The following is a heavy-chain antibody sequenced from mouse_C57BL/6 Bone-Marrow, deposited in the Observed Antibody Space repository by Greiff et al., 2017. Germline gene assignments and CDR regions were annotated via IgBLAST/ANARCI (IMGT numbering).Heavy chain of an antibody. Sequence: EVKLVESGGGLVKPGGSLKLSCAASGFTFSSHAMAWVRPTPEKRPEWVATISYGGSYTYDPDNVKGRFTISRDNAKNNLYLQMSHLKYEDTAMYYCARGGSTMKDYWGQGTTLTVSS. CDR2: ISYGGSYT. CDR3: ARGGSTMKDY. J-gene: IGHJ2*01. D-gene: IGHD2-4*01. V-gene: IGHV5-4*03. CDR1: GFTFSSHA.